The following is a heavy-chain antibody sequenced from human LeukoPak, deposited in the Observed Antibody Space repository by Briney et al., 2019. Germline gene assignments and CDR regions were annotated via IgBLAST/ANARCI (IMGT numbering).Heavy chain of an antibody. CDR3: ARVSTSWSFWFDP. CDR1: GGSISSGGYS. CDR2: IYYSGST. D-gene: IGHD6-6*01. Sequence: SETLSLTCAVSGGSISSGGYSWSWIRQPPGKGLEWIGYIYYSGSTYYNPSLKSRLTMSVDTSKNHFSLKLSSVTAADTAVYYCARVSTSWSFWFDPWGQGTLVTVSS. V-gene: IGHV4-30-4*07. J-gene: IGHJ5*02.